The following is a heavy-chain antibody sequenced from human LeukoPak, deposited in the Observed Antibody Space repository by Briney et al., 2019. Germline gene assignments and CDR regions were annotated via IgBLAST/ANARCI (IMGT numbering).Heavy chain of an antibody. J-gene: IGHJ5*02. Sequence: ASVKVSCKASGYTFTSYAMNWVRQAPGQGLEWMGWINTNTGNPTYAQGFTGRFVFSLDNSVSTAYLQISSPKAEDTAVYYCATHWSGGSCYFKFDPWGQGTLVTVSS. CDR2: INTNTGNP. CDR1: GYTFTSYA. D-gene: IGHD2-15*01. CDR3: ATHWSGGSCYFKFDP. V-gene: IGHV7-4-1*02.